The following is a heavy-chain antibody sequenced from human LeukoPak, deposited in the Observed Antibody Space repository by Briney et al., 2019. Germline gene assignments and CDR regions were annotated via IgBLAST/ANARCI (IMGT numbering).Heavy chain of an antibody. J-gene: IGHJ4*02. CDR3: ATTRHSSSWYEGPFDY. Sequence: SSETLSLTCTVSGGSISSGDYYWSWIRQPPGKGLEWIGYIYYSGSTYYNPSLKSRVTISVDTSKNQFSLKLSSVTAADTAVYYCATTRHSSSWYEGPFDYWGQGTLVTVSS. D-gene: IGHD6-13*01. CDR2: IYYSGST. V-gene: IGHV4-30-4*08. CDR1: GGSISSGDYY.